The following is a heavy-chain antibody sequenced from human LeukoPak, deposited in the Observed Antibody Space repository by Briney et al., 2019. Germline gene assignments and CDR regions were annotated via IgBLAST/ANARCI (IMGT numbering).Heavy chain of an antibody. D-gene: IGHD1-14*01. J-gene: IGHJ6*02. CDR3: ARNRFPQYGMDV. CDR1: GFTFNNYA. Sequence: HSGGSLRLSCAASGFTFNNYAMRWVRQAPGKGLEWVSGISGGGDSTFYADSVKGRFTISRDNAKNSLYLQMNSLRDEDTAVYYCARNRFPQYGMDVWGQGTTVTVSS. CDR2: ISGGGDST. V-gene: IGHV3-23*01.